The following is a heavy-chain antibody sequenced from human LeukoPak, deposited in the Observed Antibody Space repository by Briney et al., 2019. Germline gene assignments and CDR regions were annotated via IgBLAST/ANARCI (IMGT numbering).Heavy chain of an antibody. CDR1: GGSISSSSYY. V-gene: IGHV4-39*07. CDR2: IYYSGST. CDR3: ARSWGFGLDY. J-gene: IGHJ4*02. D-gene: IGHD3-10*01. Sequence: SETLSLTCTVSGGSISSSSYYWGWIRQPPGKGLEWIGSIYYSGSTNYNPSLKSRVTISVDTSKNQFSLKLSSVTAADTAVYYCARSWGFGLDYWGQGTLVTVSS.